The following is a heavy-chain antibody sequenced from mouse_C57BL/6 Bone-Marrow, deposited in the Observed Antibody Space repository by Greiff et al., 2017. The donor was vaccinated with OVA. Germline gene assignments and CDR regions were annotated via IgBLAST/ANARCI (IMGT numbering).Heavy chain of an antibody. CDR3: ARHSLYAMDY. CDR1: GFTFSSYG. CDR2: ISSGGSYT. V-gene: IGHV5-6*01. J-gene: IGHJ4*01. Sequence: EVNVVESGGDLVKPGGSLKLSCAASGFTFSSYGMSWVRQTPDKRLEWVATISSGGSYTYYPDSVKGRFTISRDNAKNTLYLQMSSLKSEDTAMYYCARHSLYAMDYWGQGTSVTVSS. D-gene: IGHD6-2*01.